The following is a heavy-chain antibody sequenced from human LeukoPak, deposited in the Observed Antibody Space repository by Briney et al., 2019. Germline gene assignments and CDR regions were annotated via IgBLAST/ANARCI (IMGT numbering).Heavy chain of an antibody. Sequence: PSQTLSLTCTVSGGSISSGGYYWSWIRQHPGKGLEWIGYIYYSGSTYYNPSLKSRVTISVDTSKSQFSLKLSSVTAADTAVYYCARIKDILTGYYPSYYFDYWGQGTLVTVSS. V-gene: IGHV4-31*03. CDR3: ARIKDILTGYYPSYYFDY. CDR1: GGSISSGGYY. D-gene: IGHD3-9*01. J-gene: IGHJ4*02. CDR2: IYYSGST.